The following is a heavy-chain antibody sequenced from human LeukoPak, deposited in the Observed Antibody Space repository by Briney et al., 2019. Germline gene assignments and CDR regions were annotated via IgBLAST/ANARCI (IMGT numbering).Heavy chain of an antibody. CDR1: GGSISSYY. Sequence: SSETLSLTCTVSGGSISSYYWSWIRQPPGKGLEWLGYIYYSGSTNYNPSLKSRVTISVDTSKNQFSLKLSSVTAADTAVYYCARQNGSGSEYYYYGMDVWGQGTTVTVS. CDR3: ARQNGSGSEYYYYGMDV. CDR2: IYYSGST. V-gene: IGHV4-59*08. J-gene: IGHJ6*02. D-gene: IGHD3-10*01.